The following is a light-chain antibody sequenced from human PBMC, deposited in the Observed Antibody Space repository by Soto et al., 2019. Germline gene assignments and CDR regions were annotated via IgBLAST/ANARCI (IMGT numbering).Light chain of an antibody. J-gene: IGKJ1*01. V-gene: IGKV1-39*01. Sequence: DIQMTQSPSSLSASVGDRVTITCRASQTIMYSLNWYQQKPAKVPKVLIYDASTLQSGVPPRFSGSGYGTDSALTISSLQPEDVATYYCHQSAGSRTWTFGQGNRVEDK. CDR3: HQSAGSRTWT. CDR2: DAS. CDR1: QTIMYS.